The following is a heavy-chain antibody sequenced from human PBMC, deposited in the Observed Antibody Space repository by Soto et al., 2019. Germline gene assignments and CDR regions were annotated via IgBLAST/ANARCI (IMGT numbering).Heavy chain of an antibody. CDR2: IIPIYGTA. CDR3: ARDGXGYNYWYFDL. V-gene: IGHV1-69*01. D-gene: IGHD5-12*01. CDR1: GDTFNKYT. Sequence: QVQLVQSGAEVREPGSSVKVSCKVSGDTFNKYTINWVRQAPGQGLEWMAGIIPIYGTANYALKFHDRIKVTADESTATAYMELNSLTSEDTAIYYCARDGXGYNYWYFDLWGRGTLITVSS. J-gene: IGHJ2*01.